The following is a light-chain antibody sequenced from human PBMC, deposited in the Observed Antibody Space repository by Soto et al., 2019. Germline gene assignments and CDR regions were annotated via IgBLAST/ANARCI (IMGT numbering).Light chain of an antibody. CDR3: QQYGSSLCT. V-gene: IGKV3-20*01. Sequence: EIVLTQSPGTLSLSPGERATLSCRASQSVSSSYLAWYQQKPGQAPRLLIYGASSRATGIPDRFSGSGSGTDFTLTINRLEPEDFAVYYCQQYGSSLCTFGQGTKLEIK. CDR2: GAS. J-gene: IGKJ2*02. CDR1: QSVSSSY.